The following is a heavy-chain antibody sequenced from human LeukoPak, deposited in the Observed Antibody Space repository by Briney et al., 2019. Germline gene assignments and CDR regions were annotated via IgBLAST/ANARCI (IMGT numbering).Heavy chain of an antibody. CDR1: GGSISSGGYY. V-gene: IGHV4-30-4*08. D-gene: IGHD4-17*01. CDR3: AREVDLRGQGDY. CDR2: IYYSGST. Sequence: SETLSLTCTVSGGSISSGGYYWSWIRQHPGKGLEWIGYIYYSGSTYYNPSLKSRVTISVDTSKNQFSLKLSSVTAADTAVYYCAREVDLRGQGDYWGQGTLVTVSS. J-gene: IGHJ4*02.